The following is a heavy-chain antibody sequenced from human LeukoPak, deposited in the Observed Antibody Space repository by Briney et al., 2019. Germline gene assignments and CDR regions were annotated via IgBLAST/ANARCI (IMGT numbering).Heavy chain of an antibody. J-gene: IGHJ4*02. CDR3: ARDDTSGGCHEFGY. CDR2: IANDGRT. Sequence: GGSLRLSCAASGFTVSSNYMSWVRQAPGKGLECVSVIANDGRTYYANSVKGRFTISRDISKNMVYLQMNSLRADDTAVYYCARDDTSGGCHEFGYWGQGTLVTVSS. CDR1: GFTVSSNY. V-gene: IGHV3-53*01. D-gene: IGHD6-19*01.